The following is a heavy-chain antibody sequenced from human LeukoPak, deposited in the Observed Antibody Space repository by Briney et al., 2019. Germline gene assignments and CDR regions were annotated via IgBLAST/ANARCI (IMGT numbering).Heavy chain of an antibody. Sequence: PGESLKISCRGSGYTFTTYWIGWVRRMPGKGLEWMGIIYPGDSDTRYSPSFQGQVTMSADKSINTAYLQWSSLKASDTAMYYCARRRGCSSSSCPPDYWGQGTLVTVSS. CDR3: ARRRGCSSSSCPPDY. CDR2: IYPGDSDT. V-gene: IGHV5-51*01. CDR1: GYTFTTYW. J-gene: IGHJ4*02. D-gene: IGHD2-2*01.